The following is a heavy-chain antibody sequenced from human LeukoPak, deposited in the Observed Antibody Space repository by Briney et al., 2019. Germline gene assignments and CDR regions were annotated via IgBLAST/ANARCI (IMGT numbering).Heavy chain of an antibody. D-gene: IGHD6-13*01. CDR3: ARARRSSWYGDAFDI. V-gene: IGHV1-2*02. J-gene: IGHJ3*02. CDR2: INPNSGGT. Sequence: ASVKVSCKASGYTFTGYYMHWVRQAPGQGLEWMGWINPNSGGTNYAQKFQGRVTMTRDTSISTAYMELSRLRSDDTAVYYCARARRSSWYGDAFDIWGQGTMVTVSS. CDR1: GYTFTGYY.